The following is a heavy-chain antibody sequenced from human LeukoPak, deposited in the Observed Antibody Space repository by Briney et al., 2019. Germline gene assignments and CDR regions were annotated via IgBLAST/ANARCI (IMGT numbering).Heavy chain of an antibody. D-gene: IGHD3-22*01. J-gene: IGHJ4*02. Sequence: SETLSLTCTVSGGSISSYYWSWIRQPAGKGLEWIGRIYTSGSTNYNPSLKSRVTMSVDTSKNQLSLKLTSVTAADTAVYFCARFYYDSSGYYFDSWGQGTRVTVSS. CDR1: GGSISSYY. CDR3: ARFYYDSSGYYFDS. V-gene: IGHV4-4*07. CDR2: IYTSGST.